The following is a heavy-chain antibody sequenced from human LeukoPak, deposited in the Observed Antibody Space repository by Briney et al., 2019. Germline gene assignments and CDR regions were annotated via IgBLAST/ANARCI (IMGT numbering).Heavy chain of an antibody. CDR3: ARGPPWRGFDI. Sequence: ASVTVSCKASGFTFTSDEINWLRQAPGQGLEWMGWMNPNSGNTAYAQNFQGRVTMTRDTSISTAFMELSSLRSEDTAVYYCARGPPWRGFDIWGQGTMVTVSS. CDR2: MNPNSGNT. J-gene: IGHJ3*02. D-gene: IGHD5-24*01. V-gene: IGHV1-8*01. CDR1: GFTFTSDE.